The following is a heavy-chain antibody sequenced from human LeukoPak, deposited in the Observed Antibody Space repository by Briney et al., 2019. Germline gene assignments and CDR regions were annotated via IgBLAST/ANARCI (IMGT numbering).Heavy chain of an antibody. CDR1: GGSISSYY. J-gene: IGHJ5*02. CDR2: IYTSGST. Sequence: PSETLSLTCTVSGGSISSYYWSWIRQPAGKGLEWIGRIYTSGSTNYNPSLKSRVTMSVDTSKNQFSLKLSSVTAADTAVYYCARTYCSSTSCQRLDPWGQGTLVTVSS. V-gene: IGHV4-4*07. D-gene: IGHD2-2*01. CDR3: ARTYCSSTSCQRLDP.